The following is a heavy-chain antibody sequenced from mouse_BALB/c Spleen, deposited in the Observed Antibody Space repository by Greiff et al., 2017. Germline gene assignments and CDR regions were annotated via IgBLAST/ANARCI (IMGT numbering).Heavy chain of an antibody. D-gene: IGHD1-1*01. CDR2: IYPGNSDT. Sequence: VQLQQSGTVLARPGASVKMSCKASGYSFTSYWMHWVKQRPGQGLEWIGAIYPGNSDTSYNQKFKGKAKLTAVTSASTAYMELSSLTNEDSAVYYCTRKNYYGSSRGYFDYWGQGTTLKVSS. V-gene: IGHV1-5*01. CDR3: TRKNYYGSSRGYFDY. J-gene: IGHJ2*01. CDR1: GYSFTSYW.